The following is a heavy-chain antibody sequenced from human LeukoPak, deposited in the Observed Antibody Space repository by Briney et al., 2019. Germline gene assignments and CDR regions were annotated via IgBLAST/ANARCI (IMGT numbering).Heavy chain of an antibody. D-gene: IGHD4/OR15-4a*01. CDR1: GYTFTGYY. CDR2: INPSGGST. Sequence: ASVKVSCKASGYTFTGYYMHWVRRAPGQGLEWMGIINPSGGSTSYAQKFQGRVTMTRDMSTSTVYMELSSLRSEDTAVYYCARGCRGYYFDYWGQGTLVTVSS. CDR3: ARGCRGYYFDY. V-gene: IGHV1-46*01. J-gene: IGHJ4*02.